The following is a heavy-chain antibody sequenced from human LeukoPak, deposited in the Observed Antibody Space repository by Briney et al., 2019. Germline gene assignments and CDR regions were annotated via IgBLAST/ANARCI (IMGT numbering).Heavy chain of an antibody. Sequence: ASVKVSCKASGGSFSSYAISWVRRAPGQGLEWMGRIIPILGIANYAQKFQGRVTITADKSTSTAYMELSSLRSEDTAVYYCAREAAAGTSYYYYGMDVWGQGTTVTVSS. D-gene: IGHD6-13*01. J-gene: IGHJ6*02. V-gene: IGHV1-69*04. CDR2: IIPILGIA. CDR1: GGSFSSYA. CDR3: AREAAAGTSYYYYGMDV.